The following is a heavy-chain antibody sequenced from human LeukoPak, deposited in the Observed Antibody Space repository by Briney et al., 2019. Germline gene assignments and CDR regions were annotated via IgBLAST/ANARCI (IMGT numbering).Heavy chain of an antibody. J-gene: IGHJ4*02. CDR2: INHSGST. D-gene: IGHD6-13*01. V-gene: IGHV4-34*01. CDR1: GGSFSGYY. Sequence: SETLSLTCAVYGGSFSGYYWSWIRQPPGKGLEWIGEINHSGSTNYNPSLKSRVTISVDTSKNQFSLKLSSVTAADTAVYYCARMGGAWYSSSWYYFDYWGQGTLVTVSS. CDR3: ARMGGAWYSSSWYYFDY.